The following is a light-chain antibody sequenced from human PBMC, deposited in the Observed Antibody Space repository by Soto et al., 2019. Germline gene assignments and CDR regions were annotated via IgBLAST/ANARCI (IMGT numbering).Light chain of an antibody. J-gene: IGKJ1*01. CDR2: FAS. CDR1: QSVSTN. V-gene: IGKV3-15*01. Sequence: VMTQSPATLSVSPGERAALSCRASQSVSTNLAWYQQKPGQPPRLLIYFASTRATAVPARFTAGGSGTEFTLTISSLQYDDLAVYYGQQDDKWPRTFGQGTKVEIK. CDR3: QQDDKWPRT.